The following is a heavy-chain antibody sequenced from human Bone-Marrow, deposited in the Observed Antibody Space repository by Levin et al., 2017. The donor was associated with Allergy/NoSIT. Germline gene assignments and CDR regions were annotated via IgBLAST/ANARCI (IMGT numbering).Heavy chain of an antibody. V-gene: IGHV3-30*18. CDR2: ISYDGSNK. CDR3: AKERGSSSWYDFRYFDY. J-gene: IGHJ4*02. D-gene: IGHD6-13*01. CDR1: GFTFSSYG. Sequence: GGSLRLSCAASGFTFSSYGMHWVRQAPGKGLEWVAVISYDGSNKYYADSVKGRFTISRDNSKNTLYLQMNSLRAEDTAVYYCAKERGSSSWYDFRYFDYWGQGTLVTVSS.